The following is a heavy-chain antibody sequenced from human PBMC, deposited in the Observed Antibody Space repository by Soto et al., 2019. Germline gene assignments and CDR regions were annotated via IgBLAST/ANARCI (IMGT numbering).Heavy chain of an antibody. CDR2: IYYSGRT. V-gene: IGHV4-30-4*01. Sequence: PSETLSLTCTVSGGSINSDAYYWSWIRQPPGKGLEWIGHIYYSGRTYYAPSLESRLTISLDMSKNQFSLRLSSVNASDTAVYYCARDRSNSPDYFDYWGQGTLVTVSS. CDR1: GGSINSDAYY. J-gene: IGHJ4*02. D-gene: IGHD6-6*01. CDR3: ARDRSNSPDYFDY.